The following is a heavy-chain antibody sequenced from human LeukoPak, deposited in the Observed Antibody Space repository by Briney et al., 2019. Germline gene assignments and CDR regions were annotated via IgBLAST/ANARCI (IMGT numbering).Heavy chain of an antibody. J-gene: IGHJ4*02. Sequence: GGSLRLSCAASKFTASKFTFSSYVMSWVRQAPGKGLEWVSAISGSGGSTSYADSVKGRFTVSRDNSKNTLYLQMNSLRAEDTAVYYCANNEVGSIAVAGGYWGQGTLVTVSS. CDR1: KFTASKFTFSSYV. D-gene: IGHD6-19*01. V-gene: IGHV3-23*01. CDR2: ISGSGGST. CDR3: ANNEVGSIAVAGGY.